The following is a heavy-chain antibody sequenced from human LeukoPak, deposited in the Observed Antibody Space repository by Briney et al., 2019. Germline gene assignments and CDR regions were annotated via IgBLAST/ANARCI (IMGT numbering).Heavy chain of an antibody. CDR3: ARGGTSGYSSTRHFWGGNYYFDY. V-gene: IGHV3-7*01. CDR2: INQDGSEQ. D-gene: IGHD2-2*01. Sequence: GGSLRLSCAASGFTFDDYWTSWVRQAPGQGLEWVANINQDGSEQYYLDSAKGRFTISRDNARNSLYLQVNSLRAEDTAVYYCARGGTSGYSSTRHFWGGNYYFDYWGQGSLVTVSS. J-gene: IGHJ4*02. CDR1: GFTFDDYW.